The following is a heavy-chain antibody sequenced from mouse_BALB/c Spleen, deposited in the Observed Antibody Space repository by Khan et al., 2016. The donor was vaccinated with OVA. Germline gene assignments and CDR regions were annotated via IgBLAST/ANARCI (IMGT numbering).Heavy chain of an antibody. V-gene: IGHV2-6*02. J-gene: IGHJ1*01. CDR2: IWSDGST. CDR1: GFSLTRYG. D-gene: IGHD1-1*01. CDR3: ARRAKYDGRGNLDV. Sequence: QVQLKESGPGLVAPSQSLSITCTVSGFSLTRYGVHWVRQSPGKGLEWLVVIWSDGSTTYNSVIKSRLSISKDNSKSQVFLKMYSLKTDDSAMYHCARRAKYDGRGNLDVWGAGTTVTVSS.